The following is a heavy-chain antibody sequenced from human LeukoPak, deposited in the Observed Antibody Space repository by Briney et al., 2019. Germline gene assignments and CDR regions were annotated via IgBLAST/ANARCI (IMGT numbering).Heavy chain of an antibody. CDR2: INTNTGNP. D-gene: IGHD2-21*01. V-gene: IGHV7-4-1*02. CDR3: ARGAAGRDSFFGY. CDR1: GYTFTSYS. Sequence: ASVKVSCKASGYTFTSYSMSWVRQAPGQGLEWMGWINTNTGNPTYAQGFTGRFVFTLYTSVSTAYLQISSLKAEDTAVYYCARGAAGRDSFFGYWGQGTLVTVSS. J-gene: IGHJ4*02.